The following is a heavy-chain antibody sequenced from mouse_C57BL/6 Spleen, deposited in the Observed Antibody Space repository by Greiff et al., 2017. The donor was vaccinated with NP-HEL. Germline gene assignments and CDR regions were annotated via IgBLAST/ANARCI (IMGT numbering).Heavy chain of an antibody. CDR1: GYTFTSYW. CDR2: IYPGSGST. D-gene: IGHD2-3*01. CDR3: ARSDGYSGGYFDV. V-gene: IGHV1-55*01. J-gene: IGHJ1*03. Sequence: VQLQQPGAELVKPGASVKMSCKASGYTFTSYWITWVKQRPGQGLEWIGDIYPGSGSTNYNEKFKSKATLTVDTSSSTAYMQLSSLTSEDSAVYYCARSDGYSGGYFDVWGTGTTVTVSS.